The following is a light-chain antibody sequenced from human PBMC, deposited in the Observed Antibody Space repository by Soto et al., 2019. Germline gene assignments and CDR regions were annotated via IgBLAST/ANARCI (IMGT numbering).Light chain of an antibody. CDR3: AAWDDSLSGRV. Sequence: QSVLTQPPSASGTPGQRVTISCSGSSSNTGSNYVYWYQQLPGTAPKLLIDTNNQRPSGVPDRFSGSKSGTSASLAISGLRSEDEANYYCAAWDDSLSGRVFGGGTQLPVL. CDR2: TNN. J-gene: IGLJ2*01. CDR1: SSNTGSNY. V-gene: IGLV1-47*01.